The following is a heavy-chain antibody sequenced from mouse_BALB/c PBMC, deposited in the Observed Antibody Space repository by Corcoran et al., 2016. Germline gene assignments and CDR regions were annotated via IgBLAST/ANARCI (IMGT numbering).Heavy chain of an antibody. J-gene: IGHJ3*01. Sequence: VQLQQTGAEVVKPGASVKLSCTASGLTIKDHYMHWVKQRAEQGLEWIGRIDPANGNTKYDPKFQGKATRTADTSSNRAYLQLSSLTSEDTAVYYCATGSAYWGQGTLVTVSA. CDR1: GLTIKDHY. CDR2: IDPANGNT. CDR3: ATGSAY. V-gene: IGHV14-3*02. D-gene: IGHD4-1*01.